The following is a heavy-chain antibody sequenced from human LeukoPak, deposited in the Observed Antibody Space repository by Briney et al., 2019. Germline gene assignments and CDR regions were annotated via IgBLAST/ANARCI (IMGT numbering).Heavy chain of an antibody. J-gene: IGHJ4*02. CDR1: GFTFSSYA. CDR2: ISGSGGST. Sequence: PGRSLRLSCAASGFTFSSYAMSWVRQAPGKGLEWVSAISGSGGSTYYADSVKGRFTISRDNSKNTLYLQMNSLRAEDTAVYYCAKYNMYCTNGVCYTPENFDYWGQGTLVTVSS. CDR3: AKYNMYCTNGVCYTPENFDY. D-gene: IGHD2-8*01. V-gene: IGHV3-23*01.